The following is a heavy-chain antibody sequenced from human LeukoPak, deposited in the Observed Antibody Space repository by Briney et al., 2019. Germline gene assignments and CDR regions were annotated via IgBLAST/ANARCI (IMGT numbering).Heavy chain of an antibody. V-gene: IGHV4-34*01. D-gene: IGHD3-16*01. CDR3: ARDNYGYYYGMDV. Sequence: PSETLSLTCAVYGGSFSGYYWSWIRQPPGKGLEWIGEINHSGSTNYNPSLKSRVTISVDTSKNQFSLKLSSVTAADTAVYYCARDNYGYYYGMDVWGQGTTVTVSS. CDR2: INHSGST. J-gene: IGHJ6*02. CDR1: GGSFSGYY.